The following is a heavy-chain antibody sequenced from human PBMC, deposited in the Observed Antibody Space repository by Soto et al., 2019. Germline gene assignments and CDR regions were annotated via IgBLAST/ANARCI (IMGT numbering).Heavy chain of an antibody. CDR1: GGSVSSGSYY. D-gene: IGHD2-2*01. CDR3: ARDTGYCISTSCYNWVDP. Sequence: QVQLQESGPGLVKPSETLSLTCTVSGGSVSSGSYYWSWIRQPPGKGLEWIGYIYYSGSTNYNPSLKSRVTISVDTAKNQFSLKLSSVTAADTAVYYCARDTGYCISTSCYNWVDPWGQGTLVTVSS. J-gene: IGHJ5*02. CDR2: IYYSGST. V-gene: IGHV4-61*01.